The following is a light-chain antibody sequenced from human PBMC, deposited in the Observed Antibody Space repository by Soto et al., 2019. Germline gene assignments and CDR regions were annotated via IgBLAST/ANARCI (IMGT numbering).Light chain of an antibody. CDR1: QSISTW. V-gene: IGKV1-5*03. CDR3: QQYNDSFRYT. CDR2: AAS. Sequence: DIQMTQSPSTLSASVGDRVTITCRASQSISTWLAWYQQKPGTAPKLLIYAASTLETGVPSRFSGSRSGTEFTLTVSSLQPDDFATYYCQQYNDSFRYTFGQGT. J-gene: IGKJ2*01.